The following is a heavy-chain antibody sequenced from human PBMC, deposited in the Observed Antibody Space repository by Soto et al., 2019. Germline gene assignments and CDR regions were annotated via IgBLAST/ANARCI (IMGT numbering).Heavy chain of an antibody. J-gene: IGHJ6*02. CDR2: IYSGGST. V-gene: IGHV3-53*04. D-gene: IGHD5-12*01. CDR1: GFTVSSNY. Sequence: EVQLVESGGGLVQPGGSLRLSCAASGFTVSSNYMSWVRQAPGKGLEWVSVIYSGGSTYYADSVKGRFTISRHNSKNTLYLQMNSLRAEDTAVYYCARDRSRYSGYDYDEGDYYGMDVWGQGTTVTVSS. CDR3: ARDRSRYSGYDYDEGDYYGMDV.